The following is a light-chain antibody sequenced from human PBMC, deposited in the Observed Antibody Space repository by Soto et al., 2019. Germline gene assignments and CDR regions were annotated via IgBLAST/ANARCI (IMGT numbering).Light chain of an antibody. CDR3: QQCDSLPRT. Sequence: DIQMTQSPSSLSASVGDRVTITCQATQGISNYLSWYQQRPGRAPKLLVYDASTLEPGVPSRFSGSGSGTDFTFTITSLQPEDVATYYCQQCDSLPRTFGGGTKVDIK. V-gene: IGKV1-33*01. J-gene: IGKJ4*01. CDR2: DAS. CDR1: QGISNY.